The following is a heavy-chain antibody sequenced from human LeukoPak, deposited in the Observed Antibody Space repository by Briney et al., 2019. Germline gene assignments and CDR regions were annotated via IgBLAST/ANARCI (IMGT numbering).Heavy chain of an antibody. V-gene: IGHV4-38-2*02. J-gene: IGHJ5*02. Sequence: SETLSLTCTVSGYSISSGYYWGWIRQPPGKGLEWIGSIYYSGSTYYNPSLKSRVTISVDTSKNQFSLKLSSVTAADTAVYYCARAAGPGPGYSSSWFDPWGQGTLVTVSS. D-gene: IGHD6-13*01. CDR2: IYYSGST. CDR1: GYSISSGYY. CDR3: ARAAGPGPGYSSSWFDP.